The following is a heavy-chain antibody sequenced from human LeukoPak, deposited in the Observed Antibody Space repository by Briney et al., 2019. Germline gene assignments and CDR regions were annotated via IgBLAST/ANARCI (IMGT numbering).Heavy chain of an antibody. J-gene: IGHJ4*01. V-gene: IGHV4-59*01. D-gene: IGHD6-13*01. CDR1: GGSISSYY. CDR2: IFYSGST. Sequence: SETLSLTCSVSGGSISSYYWTWIRQPPGKGLEWIGYIFYSGSTNYNPSLKSRVTISVDTSKNQFSLKLSSVTAADTAVYYCARGQLIAAPRPNYFDYWGHGTLVTVSS. CDR3: ARGQLIAAPRPNYFDY.